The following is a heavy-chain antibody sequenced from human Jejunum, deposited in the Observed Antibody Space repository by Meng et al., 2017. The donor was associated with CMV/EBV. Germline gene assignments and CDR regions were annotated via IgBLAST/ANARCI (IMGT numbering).Heavy chain of an antibody. Sequence: SEYTFTDYYVHWVRQAPGQGLEWMGYLNPYTGDTNYAQKFQGRVTMTRDTSTNTAYMELTRLRSDDTALYYCAKDAGSFLDYYLDYWGQGTLVTVSS. D-gene: IGHD1-26*01. CDR1: EYTFTDYY. V-gene: IGHV1-2*02. CDR2: LNPYTGDT. CDR3: AKDAGSFLDYYLDY. J-gene: IGHJ4*02.